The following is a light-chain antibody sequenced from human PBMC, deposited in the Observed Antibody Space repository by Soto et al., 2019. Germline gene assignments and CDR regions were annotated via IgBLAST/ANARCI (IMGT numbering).Light chain of an antibody. CDR2: AAS. CDR3: QQDNSYPGA. V-gene: IGKV1-6*01. Sequence: AIQMSMSPSSLTASVGDRVTITCRASQGIRNDLGWYQQKPGKAPKLLIYAASSLQSGVPSRFSGSGSGTDFTLTISSLQPDDFATYYCQQDNSYPGAFGRGTKVDIK. CDR1: QGIRND. J-gene: IGKJ1*01.